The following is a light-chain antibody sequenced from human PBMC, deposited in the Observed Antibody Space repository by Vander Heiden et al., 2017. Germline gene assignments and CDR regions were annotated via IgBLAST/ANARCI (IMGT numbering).Light chain of an antibody. CDR3: QQYNGWPPKWT. V-gene: IGKV3-15*01. CDR1: QSVSIN. CDR2: GAS. Sequence: EIVMTQSPDTLSVSPGERATLSCRASQSVSINLAWYQQKPGLAPRLLIHGASTRATGIPARFSGSGSGTEFTLTISSLQSEDFALYYCQQYNGWPPKWTFGQGTKVEIK. J-gene: IGKJ1*01.